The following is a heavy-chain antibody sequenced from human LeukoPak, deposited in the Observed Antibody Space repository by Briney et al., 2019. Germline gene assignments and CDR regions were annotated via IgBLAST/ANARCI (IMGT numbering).Heavy chain of an antibody. J-gene: IGHJ6*03. CDR2: FDPEDGET. D-gene: IGHD2-2*01. CDR3: ATTPPSNNCSSTSCPTLYYYYMDV. Sequence: ASVKVSCKVSGYTLTELSMHWVRQAPGKGLEWMGGFDPEDGETIYAQKFQGRVTMTEDTSTDTAYMELSSLRSEDTAVYYCATTPPSNNCSSTSCPTLYYYYMDVWGKGTTVTVSS. V-gene: IGHV1-24*01. CDR1: GYTLTELS.